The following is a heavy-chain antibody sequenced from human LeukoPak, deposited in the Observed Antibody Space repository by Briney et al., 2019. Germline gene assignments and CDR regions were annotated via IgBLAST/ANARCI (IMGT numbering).Heavy chain of an antibody. CDR1: GFTFSNDW. Sequence: GGSLRLSCAASGFTFSNDWMSWVRQAPGKGLEWVSSISSSSSYIYYADSVKGRFTISRDNSKNTLYLQMNSLRAEDTAVYYWAKLLTGGYSYGQNDCWGQGTLVTVSS. D-gene: IGHD5-18*01. V-gene: IGHV3-21*01. J-gene: IGHJ4*02. CDR3: AKLLTGGYSYGQNDC. CDR2: ISSSSSYI.